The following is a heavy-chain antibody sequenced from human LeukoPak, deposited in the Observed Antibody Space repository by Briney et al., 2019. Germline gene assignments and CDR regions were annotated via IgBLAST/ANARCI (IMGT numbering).Heavy chain of an antibody. J-gene: IGHJ4*02. CDR1: GYSFTSYW. CDR3: ARMRSSTTPFDY. D-gene: IGHD2-2*01. V-gene: IGHV5-51*01. Sequence: GESLKISRKGSGYSFTSYWIGWVRQIPGKGLEWMGIIYPGNSDTRYSPSFQGQVTISADKSISTAYLQWSSLKASDTAIYYCARMRSSTTPFDYWGQGALVTVPS. CDR2: IYPGNSDT.